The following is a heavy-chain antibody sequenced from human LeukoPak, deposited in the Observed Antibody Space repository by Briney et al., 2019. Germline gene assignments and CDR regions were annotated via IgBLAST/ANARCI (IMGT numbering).Heavy chain of an antibody. Sequence: GGSLRLSCAASGFTISSYSMNWVRQAPGKGLEWVSSISSSGSYLYYADSVKGRFTISRDNTKNSLYLQMNSLRAEDTAVYYCARRDSSGWYGGDYWGQGTLVIVSS. CDR3: ARRDSSGWYGGDY. CDR2: ISSSGSYL. CDR1: GFTISSYS. D-gene: IGHD6-19*01. V-gene: IGHV3-21*01. J-gene: IGHJ4*02.